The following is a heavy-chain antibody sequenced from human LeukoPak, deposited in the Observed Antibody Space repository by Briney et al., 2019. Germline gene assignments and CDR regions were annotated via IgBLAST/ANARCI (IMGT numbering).Heavy chain of an antibody. V-gene: IGHV4-59*01. Sequence: SETLSLTCTVSGDSISSYSWSWIRQPPGKGLEWIGCIYYSGSTNYNPSLKSRVTISVDTSKNQFSLKLSSVTAADTAVYYCARDRGMDVWGKGTTVTVSS. CDR3: ARDRGMDV. CDR1: GDSISSYS. D-gene: IGHD3-10*01. CDR2: IYYSGST. J-gene: IGHJ6*03.